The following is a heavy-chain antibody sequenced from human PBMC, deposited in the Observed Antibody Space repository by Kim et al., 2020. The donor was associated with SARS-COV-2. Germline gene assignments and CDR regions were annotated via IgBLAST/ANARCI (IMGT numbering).Heavy chain of an antibody. V-gene: IGHV1-3*01. Sequence: ASVKVSCKASGYTFTSYAMHWVRQAPGQRLEWMGWINAGNGNTKYSQKFQGRVTITRDTSASTAYMELSSLRSEDTAVYYCARALLVCGSCSPGPFDIWGQGTMVTVSS. CDR1: GYTFTSYA. J-gene: IGHJ3*02. D-gene: IGHD2-15*01. CDR3: ARALLVCGSCSPGPFDI. CDR2: INAGNGNT.